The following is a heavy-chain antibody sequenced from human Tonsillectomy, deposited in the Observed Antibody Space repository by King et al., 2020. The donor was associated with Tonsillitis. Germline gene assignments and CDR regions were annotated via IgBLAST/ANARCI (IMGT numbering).Heavy chain of an antibody. CDR3: ARELARRTTRRLMDYFNS. CDR1: GFTFSSYA. D-gene: IGHD4-17*01. V-gene: IGHV3-30*04. Sequence: VQLVESGGGVVQPGRSLRLSCAASGFTFSSYAMHWVRQAPGKGLEWVAVISYDGSNKYYADSVKGRFTISRDTSKNTLYLQMNSLRAEDTAVYYCARELARRTTRRLMDYFNSGGKGTRAPVSS. J-gene: IGHJ4*02. CDR2: ISYDGSNK.